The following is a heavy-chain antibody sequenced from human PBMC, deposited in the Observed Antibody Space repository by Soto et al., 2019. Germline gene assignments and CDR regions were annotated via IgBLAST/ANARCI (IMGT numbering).Heavy chain of an antibody. Sequence: EVQLVESGGGLVQPGGSLRLSCAASGFTFSSYWMHWVRQAPGKGLVWVSRINSDGSSTSYADSVKGRFTISRDNAKNTLYLQMNSLRAEDTAVYYCAREYSSPQRSYYYGMDVWGQGTTVTVSS. D-gene: IGHD6-13*01. CDR3: AREYSSPQRSYYYGMDV. CDR1: GFTFSSYW. CDR2: INSDGSST. J-gene: IGHJ6*02. V-gene: IGHV3-74*01.